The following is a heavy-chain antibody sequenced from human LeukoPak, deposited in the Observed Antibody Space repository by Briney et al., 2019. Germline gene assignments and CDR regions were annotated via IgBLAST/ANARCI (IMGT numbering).Heavy chain of an antibody. D-gene: IGHD1-14*01. CDR2: ISAYNGDT. J-gene: IGHJ5*02. CDR1: GYTFTGYY. V-gene: IGHV1-18*04. Sequence: ASVKVSCKASGYTFTGYYMHWVRQAPGQGLEWMGWISAYNGDTNYAQKLQDRVIMTTDTPTSTAYMELRSLISDDTAVYYCARDLTLAGVKWFDPWGQGTLVTVSS. CDR3: ARDLTLAGVKWFDP.